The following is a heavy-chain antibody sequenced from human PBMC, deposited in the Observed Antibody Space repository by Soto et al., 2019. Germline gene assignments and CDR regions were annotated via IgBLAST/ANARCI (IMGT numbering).Heavy chain of an antibody. CDR2: IKQDGSEK. CDR1: GFTFSSYW. J-gene: IGHJ6*03. V-gene: IGHV3-7*01. CDR3: ARMRVFWSGYYVYYYYYMDV. D-gene: IGHD3-3*01. Sequence: LRLSCAASGFTFSSYWMSWVRQAPGKGLEWVANIKQDGSEKYYVDSVKGRFTISRDNAKNSLYLQMNSLRAEDTAVYYFARMRVFWSGYYVYYYYYMDVWGKGTTVTVSS.